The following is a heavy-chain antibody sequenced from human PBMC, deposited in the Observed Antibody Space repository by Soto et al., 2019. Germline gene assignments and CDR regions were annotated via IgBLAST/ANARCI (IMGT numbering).Heavy chain of an antibody. J-gene: IGHJ4*02. V-gene: IGHV2-5*02. CDR1: GFSLSTYHMG. Sequence: QITLKESGPTLVRPAQTLTLTCDFSGFSLSTYHMGVAWIRHPPGKALEWLALIYWDDDKRYSPSLKDRLAISKDTSSKQVVLTITNMDPGDTATYFCAHAGDYDLLTFDHWGPGSLVTVSS. D-gene: IGHD4-17*01. CDR3: AHAGDYDLLTFDH. CDR2: IYWDDDK.